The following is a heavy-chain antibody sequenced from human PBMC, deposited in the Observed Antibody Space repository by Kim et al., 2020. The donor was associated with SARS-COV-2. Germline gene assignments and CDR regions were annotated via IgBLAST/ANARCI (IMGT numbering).Heavy chain of an antibody. V-gene: IGHV1-69*13. CDR2: IIPIFGTA. Sequence: SVKVSCKASGGTFSSYAISWVRQAPGQGLEWMGGIIPIFGTANYAQKFQGRVTITADESTSTAYMELSSLRSEDTAVYYCAGTVLGYCSSTSCDGYFDYWGQATLVTVSS. D-gene: IGHD2-2*01. J-gene: IGHJ4*02. CDR3: AGTVLGYCSSTSCDGYFDY. CDR1: GGTFSSYA.